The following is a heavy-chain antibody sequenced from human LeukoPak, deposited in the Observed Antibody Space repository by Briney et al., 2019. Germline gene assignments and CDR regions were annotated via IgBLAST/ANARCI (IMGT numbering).Heavy chain of an antibody. CDR2: INPSGGST. D-gene: IGHD6-13*01. CDR3: ARDQNSSSWEGVLDY. Sequence: ASVKVSCKASGYTFTSYYMHWVRQAPGQGLEWMGIINPSGGSTSYAQKFQGKVTITRDTSTSTVYMELSSLRSEDTAVYYCARDQNSSSWEGVLDYWGQGTLVTVSS. V-gene: IGHV1-46*03. CDR1: GYTFTSYY. J-gene: IGHJ4*02.